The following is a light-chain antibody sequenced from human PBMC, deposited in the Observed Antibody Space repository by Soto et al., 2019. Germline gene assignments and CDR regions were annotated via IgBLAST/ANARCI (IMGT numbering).Light chain of an antibody. CDR1: SSDVGGYNY. J-gene: IGLJ2*01. Sequence: QSALTQPPSASGSPGLSVTISCTGTSSDVGGYNYVSWYQQHPGKAPKLMIYEVSKRPSGVPDRFSGSKSGNTASLTVSGLQAEDEADYYCSSSRVFGGGTKLTVL. CDR2: EVS. CDR3: SSSRV. V-gene: IGLV2-8*01.